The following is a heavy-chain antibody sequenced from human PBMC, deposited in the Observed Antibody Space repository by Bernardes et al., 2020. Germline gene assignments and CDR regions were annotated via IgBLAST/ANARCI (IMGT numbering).Heavy chain of an antibody. J-gene: IGHJ4*02. D-gene: IGHD1-26*01. CDR3: TRDRGSYSFDY. V-gene: IGHV3-74*01. CDR2: IDSDGA. CDR1: GFTFSNYW. Sequence: GSLRLSCAASGFTFSNYWMYWVRQAPGKGLVWVSRIDSDGATYADSVKGRFTISRDNAKNTLYLQMNNLRAEDTAVYYCTRDRGSYSFDYWGQGTLVTVSS.